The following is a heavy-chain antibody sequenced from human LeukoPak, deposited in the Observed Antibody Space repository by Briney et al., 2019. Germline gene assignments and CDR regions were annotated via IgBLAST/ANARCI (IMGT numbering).Heavy chain of an antibody. V-gene: IGHV2-5*02. J-gene: IGHJ4*02. CDR3: AHASWQYGFSDY. D-gene: IGHD2-2*01. Sequence: SGPTLVKPTQTLTLTCAFSGFSLSTSGVGVGWIRQPPGKALEWLALIYWDDDKRYSPSLKSRLTITKDTSKNQVVLTMTNMDPVDTAAYYCAHASWQYGFSDYWGQGTLVTVSS. CDR2: IYWDDDK. CDR1: GFSLSTSGVG.